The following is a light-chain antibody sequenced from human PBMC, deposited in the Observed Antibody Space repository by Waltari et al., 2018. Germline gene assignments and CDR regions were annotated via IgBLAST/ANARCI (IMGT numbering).Light chain of an antibody. Sequence: EIVMTQSPATLSVSPGERATLSCRASQTISTSLAWYQQRPGQAPRLLLYGASTRATGVPARFSGSGSGTEFTLTISSLQSEDFATYYCQQYSNWPPWTFGQGTKIEIK. J-gene: IGKJ1*01. V-gene: IGKV3-15*01. CDR2: GAS. CDR1: QTISTS. CDR3: QQYSNWPPWT.